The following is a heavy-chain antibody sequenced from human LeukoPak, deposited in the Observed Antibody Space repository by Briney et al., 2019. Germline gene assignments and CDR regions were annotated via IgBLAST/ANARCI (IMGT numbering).Heavy chain of an antibody. D-gene: IGHD6-19*01. J-gene: IGHJ3*02. CDR3: ARDSSDSSGWYPGAFDI. CDR1: GFTFSSYS. V-gene: IGHV3-21*01. Sequence: GGSLRLSCAASGFTFSSYSMNWVRQAPGKGLEWVSSISSSSSYIYYADSVKGRFTISRDNSKNTLYLQMNSLRAEDTAVYYCARDSSDSSGWYPGAFDIWGQGTMVTVSS. CDR2: ISSSSSYI.